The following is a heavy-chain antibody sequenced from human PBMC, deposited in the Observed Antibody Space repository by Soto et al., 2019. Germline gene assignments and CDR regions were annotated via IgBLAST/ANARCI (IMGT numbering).Heavy chain of an antibody. CDR3: AKDPGYCSGGSCYIGY. D-gene: IGHD2-15*01. V-gene: IGHV3-23*01. J-gene: IGHJ4*02. CDR2: ISGSGGST. CDR1: GFTFSSYA. Sequence: GGSLRLSCAASGFTFSSYAMSWVRQAPGKGLEWVSAISGSGGSTYYADSVKGRFTISRDNSKNTLYLQMNSLRAEDTAVYYCAKDPGYCSGGSCYIGYWGQGTLVTVSS.